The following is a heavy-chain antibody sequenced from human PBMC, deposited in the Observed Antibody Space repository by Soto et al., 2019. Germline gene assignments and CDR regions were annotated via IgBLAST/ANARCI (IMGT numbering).Heavy chain of an antibody. CDR2: IYYSGST. Sequence: PSETLSLTCSVFGVSISSSSYYWGWIRQPPGKGLEWIGRIYYSGSTYYNPSLKSRVTTSVDTSKNQFSLKLSSVTAADTAVYYCASSEFHWGQGALVTVSS. J-gene: IGHJ4*02. CDR3: ASSEFH. CDR1: GVSISSSSYY. D-gene: IGHD2-21*01. V-gene: IGHV4-39*01.